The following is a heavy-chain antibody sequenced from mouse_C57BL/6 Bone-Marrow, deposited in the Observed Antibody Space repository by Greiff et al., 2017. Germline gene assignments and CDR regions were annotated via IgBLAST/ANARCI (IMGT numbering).Heavy chain of an antibody. J-gene: IGHJ3*01. V-gene: IGHV1-4*01. CDR1: GYTFTSYT. Sequence: VKLQQSGAELARPGASVKMSCKASGYTFTSYTMPWVKQRPGQGLEWIGYINPSSGYTKYNQKFKDKATVTADTSSSTAYMQLSSLTSEDSAVYYGTRVYYGYDGFAYWGQGTLVTVSA. CDR3: TRVYYGYDGFAY. D-gene: IGHD2-2*01. CDR2: INPSSGYT.